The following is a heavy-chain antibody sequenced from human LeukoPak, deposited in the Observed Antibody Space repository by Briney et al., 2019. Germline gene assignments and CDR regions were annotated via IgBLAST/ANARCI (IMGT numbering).Heavy chain of an antibody. V-gene: IGHV4-38-2*01. CDR2: IYYSGST. CDR3: ARRSSGATRYYFDY. D-gene: IGHD1-26*01. J-gene: IGHJ4*02. CDR1: GFTFSDHE. Sequence: GSLRLSCAASGFTFSDHEMHWVRQPPGKGLEWIGSIYYSGSTYYNPSLKSRVTISVDTSKNQFSLKLSSVTAADTAVYYCARRSSGATRYYFDYWGQGTLVTVSS.